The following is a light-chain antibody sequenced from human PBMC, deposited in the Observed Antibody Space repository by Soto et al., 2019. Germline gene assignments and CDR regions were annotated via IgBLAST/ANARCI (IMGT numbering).Light chain of an antibody. J-gene: IGLJ2*01. CDR2: VNI. Sequence: QSVLTQPPSVSGAPGQRVTISCTGDSSNIGAGYDVHWYQQLPGTAPKLLIYVNINRPSGVPDRFSAYRSDSSASLAITGLQAEDEADYYCQSYGSSLSVVLGGGTKVTVL. CDR1: SSNIGAGYD. CDR3: QSYGSSLSVV. V-gene: IGLV1-40*01.